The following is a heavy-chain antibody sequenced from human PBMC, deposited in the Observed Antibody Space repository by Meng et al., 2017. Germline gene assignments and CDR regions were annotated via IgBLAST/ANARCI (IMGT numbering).Heavy chain of an antibody. J-gene: IGHJ3*02. CDR2: ISAYNGNT. D-gene: IGHD3-16*02. V-gene: IGHV1-18*01. CDR3: ARDWGLYDYVWGSYRYGAFDI. CDR1: GYTFTSYG. Sequence: ASVKVSCKASGYTFTSYGISWVRQTPGQGLEWMGWISAYNGNTNYAQKFQGRVTMTTDTSTSTAYMELRSLRSDDTAVYYCARDWGLYDYVWGSYRYGAFDIWGQGTMVTVSS.